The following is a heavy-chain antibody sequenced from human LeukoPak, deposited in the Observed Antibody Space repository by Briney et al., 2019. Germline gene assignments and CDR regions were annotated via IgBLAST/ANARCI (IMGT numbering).Heavy chain of an antibody. CDR3: ARDWVAGVPFDAFDI. CDR1: GFTLSSYW. D-gene: IGHD3-10*01. CDR2: INEDGSEK. Sequence: GGSLRLSCAASGFTLSSYWMSWVRQAPGKGLEWVADINEDGSEKYYVDSEKCRFTISRDNAKNSLYLHMNSLTAEDTAMYYCARDWVAGVPFDAFDIWRQGTMVSVSS. J-gene: IGHJ3*02. V-gene: IGHV3-7*03.